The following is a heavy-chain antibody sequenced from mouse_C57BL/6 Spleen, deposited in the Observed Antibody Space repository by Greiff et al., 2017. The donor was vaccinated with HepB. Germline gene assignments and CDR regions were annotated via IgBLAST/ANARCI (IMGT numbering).Heavy chain of an antibody. CDR1: GFTFSSYA. V-gene: IGHV5-4*01. CDR3: ARDVGTTVPGYFDD. CDR2: ISDGGSYT. D-gene: IGHD1-1*01. Sequence: EVQLVESGGGLVKPGGSLKLSCAASGFTFSSYAMSWVRQTPEKRLEWVATISDGGSYTYYPDNLKGRFTISRDNAKNNLYLQMSHLKSEDTAMYYCARDVGTTVPGYFDDWGQGTTLTVSS. J-gene: IGHJ2*01.